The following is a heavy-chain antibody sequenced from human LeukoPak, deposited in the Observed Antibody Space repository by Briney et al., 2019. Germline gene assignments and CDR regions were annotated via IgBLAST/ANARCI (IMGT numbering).Heavy chain of an antibody. Sequence: PGGSLRLSCAASGFTFSSSGMRWVRQAPGKGLEWVAVILYNGSNTYYADSVKGRFTISRDNSKNTLYLQMNSLRVEDTAVYYCARAGGYCSGGSCYRGYSWFDPWGQGTLVTVSS. CDR2: ILYNGSNT. D-gene: IGHD2-15*01. J-gene: IGHJ5*02. CDR1: GFTFSSSG. CDR3: ARAGGYCSGGSCYRGYSWFDP. V-gene: IGHV3-33*01.